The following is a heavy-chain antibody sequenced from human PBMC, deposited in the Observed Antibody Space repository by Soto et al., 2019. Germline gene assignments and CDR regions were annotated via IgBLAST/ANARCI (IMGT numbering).Heavy chain of an antibody. V-gene: IGHV4-28*01. J-gene: IGHJ6*03. D-gene: IGHD3-10*01. Sequence: PSETLSLTCAVYGYSISSSNWCGWIRQPPGKGLEWIGYIYYSGSTYYNPSLKSRVTMSVDTSKNQFSLKLSSVTAVDTAVYYCARHPPRGYYYMDVWGKGTTVTVSS. CDR3: ARHPPRGYYYMDV. CDR1: GYSISSSNW. CDR2: IYYSGST.